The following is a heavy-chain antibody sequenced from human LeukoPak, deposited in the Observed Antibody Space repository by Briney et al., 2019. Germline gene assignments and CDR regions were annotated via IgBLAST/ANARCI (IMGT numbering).Heavy chain of an antibody. CDR2: INPNSGGT. D-gene: IGHD3-3*01. CDR3: ARVGFDFWSGCDY. J-gene: IGHJ4*02. V-gene: IGHV1-2*02. Sequence: GASVKVSCKASGYTFTGYYMHWVRQAPGQGLEWMGWINPNSGGTNYAQKFQGRVTMTRDTPISTAYMELSRLRSDDTAVYYCARVGFDFWSGCDYWGQGTLVTVSS. CDR1: GYTFTGYY.